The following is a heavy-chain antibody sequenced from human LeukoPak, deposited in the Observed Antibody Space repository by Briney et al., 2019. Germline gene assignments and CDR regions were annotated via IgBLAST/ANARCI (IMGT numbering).Heavy chain of an antibody. D-gene: IGHD1-26*01. CDR1: GFTFTTYG. J-gene: IGHJ6*03. Sequence: GASVTVSCKASGFTFTTYGVTWVRQAPGQGVEWLGWISADKGNTNSAQKFQGRVTLSTDTSTTTAYMELRRLRSDDSAVYYCARGPQSGTHYFYYHMDVWGKGTTVTVSS. CDR3: ARGPQSGTHYFYYHMDV. V-gene: IGHV1-18*01. CDR2: ISADKGNT.